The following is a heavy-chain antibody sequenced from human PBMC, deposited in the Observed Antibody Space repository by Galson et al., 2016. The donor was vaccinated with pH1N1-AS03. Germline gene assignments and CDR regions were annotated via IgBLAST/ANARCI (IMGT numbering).Heavy chain of an antibody. V-gene: IGHV3-33*01. Sequence: SLRLSCAASGFTFSSYAIHWVRQTPGKGLEWVAVIWHDGSEKYYADSVKGRFTISRDNSKNTLYLQVNSLRAEDTAVYYCARDRHYYDYIWGTYRYDWYFDLWGRGTLVTVSS. CDR1: GFTFSSYA. J-gene: IGHJ2*01. D-gene: IGHD3-16*02. CDR3: ARDRHYYDYIWGTYRYDWYFDL. CDR2: IWHDGSEK.